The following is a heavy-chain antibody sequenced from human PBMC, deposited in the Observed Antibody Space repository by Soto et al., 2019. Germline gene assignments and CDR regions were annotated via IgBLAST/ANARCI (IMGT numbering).Heavy chain of an antibody. CDR1: GFTFSSYG. CDR2: ISYDGSNK. V-gene: IGHV3-30*18. Sequence: PGGSLRLSCAASGFTFSSYGMHWVRQAPGKGLEWVAVISYDGSNKYYADSVKGRFTISRDNSKNTLYLQMNSLRAEDTAVYYCAKEPTGSSARRAPLYWGQGTLVTVSS. D-gene: IGHD3-10*01. J-gene: IGHJ4*02. CDR3: AKEPTGSSARRAPLY.